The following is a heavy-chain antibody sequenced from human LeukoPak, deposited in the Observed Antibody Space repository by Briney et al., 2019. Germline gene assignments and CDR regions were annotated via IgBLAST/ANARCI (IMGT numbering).Heavy chain of an antibody. CDR3: TTASRGSLFYYYYGMDV. Sequence: GGSLRLSCAGSGFTFSNAWMSWVRQAPGKGLEWVGRIKSKTDGGATEYAAPVKGRLTISRDDSKNTLFLQMNSLKTEDTAVYYCTTASRGSLFYYYYGMDVWGQGTTVTVSS. CDR2: IKSKTDGGAT. CDR1: GFTFSNAW. D-gene: IGHD5-12*01. J-gene: IGHJ6*02. V-gene: IGHV3-15*01.